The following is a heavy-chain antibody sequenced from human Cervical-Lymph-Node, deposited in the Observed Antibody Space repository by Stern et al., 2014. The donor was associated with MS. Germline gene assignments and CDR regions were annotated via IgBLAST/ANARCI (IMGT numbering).Heavy chain of an antibody. J-gene: IGHJ6*02. V-gene: IGHV3-53*04. CDR3: ARGGWYYPYGMDV. D-gene: IGHD6-19*01. CDR1: GFTVSSKY. Sequence: EVQLVESGGGLVQPGGSLRLSCAASGFTVSSKYMSWVRQAPGKGLEWVSVFYTGGTTSYADPVKGRFTISRHNSNNTLYLQMNSLRTEDTAVYYCARGGWYYPYGMDVWGQGTTVTVS. CDR2: FYTGGTT.